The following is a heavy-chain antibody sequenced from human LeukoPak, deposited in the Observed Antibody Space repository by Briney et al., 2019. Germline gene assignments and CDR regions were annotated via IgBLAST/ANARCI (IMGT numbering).Heavy chain of an antibody. Sequence: PGGSLRLSCAGSGFTFSSYAMSWVRQTPGKGLEWVSAISGSGGSTYYADSVKGRFTVSRDVARNSVSLQMNSLRVEDTAMYYCARFPRDSAVFCTGGSCAPLLSYFDSWGQGTRVTVSS. J-gene: IGHJ4*02. CDR1: GFTFSSYA. V-gene: IGHV3-23*01. CDR2: ISGSGGST. D-gene: IGHD2-8*02. CDR3: ARFPRDSAVFCTGGSCAPLLSYFDS.